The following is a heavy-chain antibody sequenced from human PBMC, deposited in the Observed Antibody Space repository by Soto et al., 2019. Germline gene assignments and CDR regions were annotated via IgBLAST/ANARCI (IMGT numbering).Heavy chain of an antibody. D-gene: IGHD5-12*01. Sequence: SETLSLTCTVSGGSISSYYWSWIRQPPGKGLEWIGYIYYSGNTNYAQKFQDRVTITRDRSMSTAYMELSSLRSEDTAMYYCASSRDGYNAFDYWGQGTLVTVSS. CDR3: ASSRDGYNAFDY. J-gene: IGHJ4*02. CDR1: GGSISSYY. CDR2: IYYSGNT. V-gene: IGHV4-59*03.